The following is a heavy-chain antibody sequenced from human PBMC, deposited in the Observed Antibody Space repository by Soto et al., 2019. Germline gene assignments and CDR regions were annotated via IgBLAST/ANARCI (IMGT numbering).Heavy chain of an antibody. CDR2: ISYSGTT. CDR1: GDSIRGDY. J-gene: IGHJ5*02. Sequence: PSETLSLTCTASGDSIRGDYWSWIRQPPGKRLEWIAYISYSGTTNYNPSLKSRVTISLDTSNNQLSLKMTSVTAADTAMYYCARVPSPWGQGTLVTVSS. CDR3: ARVPSP. V-gene: IGHV4-59*01.